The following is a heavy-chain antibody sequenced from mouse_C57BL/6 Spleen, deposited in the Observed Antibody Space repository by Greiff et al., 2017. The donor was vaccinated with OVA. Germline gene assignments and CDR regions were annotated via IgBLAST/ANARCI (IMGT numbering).Heavy chain of an antibody. V-gene: IGHV1-69*01. CDR3: ARGQLRGNYFDY. D-gene: IGHD3-2*02. CDR2: IDPSDSYT. Sequence: VQLQQPGAELVMPGASVKLSCKASGYTFTSYWMHWVKQRPGQGLEWIGEIDPSDSYTNYNQKFKGKSTLTVDKSSSTAYMQLSSLTSEDSAVYYCARGQLRGNYFDYWGQGTTLTVSS. CDR1: GYTFTSYW. J-gene: IGHJ2*01.